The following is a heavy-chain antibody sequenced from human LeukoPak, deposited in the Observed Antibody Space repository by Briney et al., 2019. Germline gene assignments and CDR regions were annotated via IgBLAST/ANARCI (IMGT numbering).Heavy chain of an antibody. CDR2: IRYDGSNK. V-gene: IGHV3-30*02. CDR3: ARAYTIFGVPNAHDAFDI. J-gene: IGHJ3*02. CDR1: GFTFSSYG. Sequence: PGGSLRLSCAASGFTFSSYGMHWVRQAPGKGLEWVAFIRYDGSNKYYADSVKGRFTISRDNSKNTLYLQMNSLRAEDTAVYYCARAYTIFGVPNAHDAFDIWGQGTMVTVSS. D-gene: IGHD3-3*01.